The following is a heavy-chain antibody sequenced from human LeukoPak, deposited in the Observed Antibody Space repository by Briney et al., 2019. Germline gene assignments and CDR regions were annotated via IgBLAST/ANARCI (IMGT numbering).Heavy chain of an antibody. Sequence: ASVKVSCKASGGTFSSYAISWVRQAPGQGLEWMGRIIPILGIANYAQKFQGRVTITADKSTSTAYMELSSLRSEDTAVYYCARRHCGGDCDYDAFDIWGQGTMVTVSS. V-gene: IGHV1-69*04. J-gene: IGHJ3*02. D-gene: IGHD2-21*02. CDR2: IIPILGIA. CDR3: ARRHCGGDCDYDAFDI. CDR1: GGTFSSYA.